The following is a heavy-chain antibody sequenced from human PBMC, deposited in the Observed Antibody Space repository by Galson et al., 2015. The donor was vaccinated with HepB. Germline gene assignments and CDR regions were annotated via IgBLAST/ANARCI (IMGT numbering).Heavy chain of an antibody. J-gene: IGHJ5*02. D-gene: IGHD5-18*01. CDR1: GASIKSYY. V-gene: IGHV4-59*01. CDR2: IYYSGST. CDR3: ARDRNVVRGYSYGLQENWFDT. Sequence: ETLSLTCTVSGASIKSYYWSWIRQPPGKGLEWIGYIYYSGSTNYNPSLKSRVTISVDTSKNQFSLKLSSVTAADTAVCYCARDRNVVRGYSYGLQENWFDTWGQGTLVTVSS.